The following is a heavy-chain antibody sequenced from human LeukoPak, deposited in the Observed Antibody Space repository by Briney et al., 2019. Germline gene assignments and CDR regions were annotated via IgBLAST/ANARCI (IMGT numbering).Heavy chain of an antibody. V-gene: IGHV4-61*02. J-gene: IGHJ6*03. CDR1: GNSISSGDNY. CDR3: ARVGPYYYYMDV. CDR2: IYTSGST. Sequence: SETLSLTCTVSGNSISSGDNYWSWIRQPAGKGLEWIGRIYTSGSTNYNPSLKSRVTISVDTSKNQFSLKLSSVTAADTAVYYCARVGPYYYYMDVWGKGTTVTISS.